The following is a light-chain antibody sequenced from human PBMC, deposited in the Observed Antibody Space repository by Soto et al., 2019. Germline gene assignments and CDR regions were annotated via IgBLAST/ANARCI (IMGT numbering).Light chain of an antibody. CDR2: EVS. CDR1: SSDVGNYNR. V-gene: IGLV2-18*02. CDR3: GSYTSSSTFV. Sequence: QSVLTQPPSVSGSPGQSVTISCTGTSSDVGNYNRVSWYQQPPGTAPKLMIYEVSNRPSGVPDRFSGSKSGNTASLTVSGLQAEDEADYYCGSYTSSSTFVFGTGTQLTVL. J-gene: IGLJ1*01.